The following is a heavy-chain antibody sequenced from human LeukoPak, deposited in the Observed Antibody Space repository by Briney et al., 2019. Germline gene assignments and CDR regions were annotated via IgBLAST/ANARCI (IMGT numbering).Heavy chain of an antibody. V-gene: IGHV4-4*02. D-gene: IGHD2-15*01. Sequence: SETLSLTCAVSGGSISSNNWWNWVRQPPGKGLEWIGEIYHSGNTYYNPSLKSRVTMSVDKSKNQFSLELTSVTAADTAVYYCVREGSFAAFDYWGQGTLVTVSS. J-gene: IGHJ4*02. CDR1: GGSISSNNW. CDR3: VREGSFAAFDY. CDR2: IYHSGNT.